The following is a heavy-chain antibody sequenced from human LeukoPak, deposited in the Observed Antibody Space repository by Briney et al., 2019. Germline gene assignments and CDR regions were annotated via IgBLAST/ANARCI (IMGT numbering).Heavy chain of an antibody. V-gene: IGHV1-8*01. J-gene: IGHJ3*02. CDR2: MSPSTGNT. Sequence: ASVKVSCKASGYTFTSYDINWVRQATGQGFEWMGWMSPSTGNTGYAQKFQGRVTMTRYTSVSTAYMELSSLRSEDTAVYYCTTSPESGAHVFDIWGQGTMVTVYS. D-gene: IGHD1-14*01. CDR3: TTSPESGAHVFDI. CDR1: GYTFTSYD.